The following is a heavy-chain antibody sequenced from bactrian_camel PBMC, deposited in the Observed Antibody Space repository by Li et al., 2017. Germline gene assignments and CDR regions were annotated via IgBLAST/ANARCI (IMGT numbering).Heavy chain of an antibody. D-gene: IGHD4*01. CDR1: GDSYRSAC. CDR2: IDRDGSA. J-gene: IGHJ4*01. Sequence: HVQLVESGGGLVQAGGSLKLSCEASGDSYRSACMGWFRQTPGKEREGVAAIDRDGSARYAEVVKGRFTISQDNTRNTIYLQMDSLEPEDTAVYYCAASTIASNENALSPDRYTYWGQGTQVTVS. CDR3: AASTIASNENALSPDRYTY. V-gene: IGHV3S57*01.